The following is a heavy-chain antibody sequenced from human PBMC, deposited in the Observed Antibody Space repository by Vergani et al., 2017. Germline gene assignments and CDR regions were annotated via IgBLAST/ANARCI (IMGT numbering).Heavy chain of an antibody. Sequence: QVQLVQSGAEVKKPGASVKVSCKASGYTFTRYAMHWVRQAPGQRLEWMGWINAGNGNTKYSQKFQGRVTITRDTSASTAYMELSSLRSEDTAVYYCARDYCSGGSCYLDYWGQGTLVTVSS. CDR3: ARDYCSGGSCYLDY. J-gene: IGHJ4*02. CDR1: GYTFTRYA. D-gene: IGHD2-15*01. V-gene: IGHV1-3*01. CDR2: INAGNGNT.